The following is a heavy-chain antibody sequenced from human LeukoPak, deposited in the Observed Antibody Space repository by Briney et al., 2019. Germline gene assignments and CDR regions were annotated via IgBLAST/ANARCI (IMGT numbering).Heavy chain of an antibody. J-gene: IGHJ6*03. CDR3: ARGDDYYYYMDV. CDR2: IYYSGST. V-gene: IGHV4-30-4*08. Sequence: KPSQNLSLTCTVSGGSISSGDYYWSWIRQPPGKGLEWIGYIYYSGSTYYNPSLKSRVTISVDTSKNQFSLKLSSVTAADTAVYYCARGDDYYYYMDVWGKGTTVTVSS. CDR1: GGSISSGDYY.